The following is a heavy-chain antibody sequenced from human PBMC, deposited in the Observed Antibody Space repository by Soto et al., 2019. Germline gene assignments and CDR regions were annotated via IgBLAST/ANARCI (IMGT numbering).Heavy chain of an antibody. J-gene: IGHJ3*02. CDR2: INAGNGNT. CDR1: GYTFTSYA. V-gene: IGHV1-3*01. Sequence: ASVKVSCKASGYTFTSYAMHWVRQAPGQRLEWMGWINAGNGNTKYSQKFQGRVTITRDTSASTAYMDLTSLRSEDTAVYYCARDFSLISSGAFDIWGQGTMVTVSS. D-gene: IGHD3-16*01. CDR3: ARDFSLISSGAFDI.